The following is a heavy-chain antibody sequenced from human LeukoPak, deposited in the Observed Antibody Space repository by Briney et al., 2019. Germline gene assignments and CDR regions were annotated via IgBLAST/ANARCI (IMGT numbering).Heavy chain of an antibody. CDR3: AIAKGPVDIVVAATGVFGY. CDR2: IRYDGSNE. Sequence: GGSLRLSCAASGFAFRSNDMHWVRQAPGKGREWGAFIRYDGSNEYYADSMKGRFTISRDNSKNTLYLQMNSLRAEDTAVYYCAIAKGPVDIVVAATGVFGYWGQGTLVTVSS. J-gene: IGHJ4*02. CDR1: GFAFRSND. V-gene: IGHV3-30*02. D-gene: IGHD6-19*01.